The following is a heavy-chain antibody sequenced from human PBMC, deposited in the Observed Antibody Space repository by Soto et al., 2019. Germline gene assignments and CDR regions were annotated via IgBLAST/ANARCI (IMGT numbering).Heavy chain of an antibody. CDR1: GFTFSSYA. V-gene: IGHV3-23*01. D-gene: IGHD3-3*01. Sequence: RGSLRLSCAASGFTFSSYAMSWVRQAPGKGLEWVSAISGSGGSTYYADSVKGRFTISRDNSKNTLYLQMNSLRAEDTAVYYCAKEGYYDFWSGFRGYYYYMDVWGKGTTVTVSS. CDR2: ISGSGGST. CDR3: AKEGYYDFWSGFRGYYYYMDV. J-gene: IGHJ6*03.